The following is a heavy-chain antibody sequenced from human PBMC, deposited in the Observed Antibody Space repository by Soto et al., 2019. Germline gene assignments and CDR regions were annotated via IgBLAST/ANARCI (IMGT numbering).Heavy chain of an antibody. Sequence: QLQLQESGPGLVKPSETLSLTCTVSGGSISSSSYYWGWIRQPPGKGLEWIGSIYYSGSTYYNPSLKSRVTISVDTSKNQFSLKLSSVTAADTAVYYCARHSSDKSLGELSLWGQGTLVTVSS. V-gene: IGHV4-39*01. CDR2: IYYSGST. D-gene: IGHD3-16*02. CDR1: GGSISSSSYY. J-gene: IGHJ4*02. CDR3: ARHSSDKSLGELSL.